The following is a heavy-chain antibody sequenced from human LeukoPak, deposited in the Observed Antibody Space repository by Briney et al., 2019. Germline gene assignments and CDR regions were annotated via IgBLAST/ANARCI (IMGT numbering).Heavy chain of an antibody. Sequence: AETLSLPCTVSGGPFSIYYWIWIRQPPGKGLEWIGYVYDSGSTNYNPSLKSRVTISVDTSRNQFSLHLTSVTAADTAVYYCARDRELGYWGQGTLVTVSS. D-gene: IGHD1-26*01. V-gene: IGHV4-59*01. CDR2: VYDSGST. CDR1: GGPFSIYY. J-gene: IGHJ4*02. CDR3: ARDRELGY.